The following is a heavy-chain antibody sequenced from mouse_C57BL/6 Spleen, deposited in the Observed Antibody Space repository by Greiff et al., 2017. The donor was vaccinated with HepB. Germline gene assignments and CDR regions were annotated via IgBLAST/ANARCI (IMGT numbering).Heavy chain of an antibody. Sequence: VQLQQSGPELVKPGASVKISCKASGYTFTDYYMNWVKQSPGKSLEWIGDINPNNGGTSYNQKFKGKATLTVDKSSSTAYMELRSLTSEDSAVYYCARGGTTWFAYWGQGTLVTVSA. J-gene: IGHJ3*01. CDR3: ARGGTTWFAY. CDR1: GYTFTDYY. D-gene: IGHD4-1*01. CDR2: INPNNGGT. V-gene: IGHV1-26*01.